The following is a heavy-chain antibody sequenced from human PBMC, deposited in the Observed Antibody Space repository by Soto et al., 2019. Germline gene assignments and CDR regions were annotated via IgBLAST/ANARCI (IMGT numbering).Heavy chain of an antibody. V-gene: IGHV3-74*01. Sequence: QAGGSLRLSCAASEFTFRSYLMHGVRQSPGKGLVWVSRISGDGSSTTYADSVRGRFTISRDNAKNTVYLQMDSLRAEDTAVYYCARSLPGTYGAFDLWGQGTMVTVSS. D-gene: IGHD1-7*01. CDR1: EFTFRSYL. J-gene: IGHJ3*01. CDR2: ISGDGSST. CDR3: ARSLPGTYGAFDL.